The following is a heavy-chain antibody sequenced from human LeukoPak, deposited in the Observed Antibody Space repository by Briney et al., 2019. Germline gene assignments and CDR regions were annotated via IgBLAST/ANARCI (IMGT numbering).Heavy chain of an antibody. D-gene: IGHD5-12*01. J-gene: IGHJ4*02. CDR3: ATFSYGGSEEDFDY. Sequence: GASVKVSCKASGYTFTSYGISWVRQAPGQGLEWMGWISTYNGNTNSAQKFQDRVTMTTDTSTSTAYMDLRSLRSDDTAVYYCATFSYGGSEEDFDYWGQGTLVTVSS. V-gene: IGHV1-18*01. CDR1: GYTFTSYG. CDR2: ISTYNGNT.